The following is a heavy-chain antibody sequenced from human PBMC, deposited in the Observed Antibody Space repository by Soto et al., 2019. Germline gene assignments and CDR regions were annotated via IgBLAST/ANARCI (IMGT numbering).Heavy chain of an antibody. CDR3: AREGSAASRQNWFDP. Sequence: ASVKVSCKASGYTFTSYYMHWVRQAPGQGLEWMGIINPSGGSTSYAQKFQGRVTITRDTSTSTVYMELSSLRSEDMAVYYCAREGSAASRQNWFDPWGQGTLVTVSS. J-gene: IGHJ5*02. CDR2: INPSGGST. CDR1: GYTFTSYY. V-gene: IGHV1-46*01. D-gene: IGHD6-13*01.